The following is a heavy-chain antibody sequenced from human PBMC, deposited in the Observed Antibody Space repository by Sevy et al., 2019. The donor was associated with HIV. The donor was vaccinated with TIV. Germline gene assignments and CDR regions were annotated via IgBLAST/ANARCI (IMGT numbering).Heavy chain of an antibody. CDR3: AKDSSYYYDSGGYYNNPSCFDY. D-gene: IGHD3-22*01. Sequence: GGSLRLSCAASGFTFSSYAMSWVRQAPGKGLEWVSAISGSGGSTYYADSVKGRFTISRDNSKNTLYLQMNSLRAEDTDVYYCAKDSSYYYDSGGYYNNPSCFDYWGQGTLVTVSS. J-gene: IGHJ4*02. V-gene: IGHV3-23*01. CDR2: ISGSGGST. CDR1: GFTFSSYA.